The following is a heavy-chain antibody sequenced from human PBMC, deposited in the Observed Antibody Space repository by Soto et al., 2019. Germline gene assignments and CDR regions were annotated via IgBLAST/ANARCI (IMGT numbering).Heavy chain of an antibody. CDR3: ARDKSPYSSGWHKRHFDY. D-gene: IGHD6-19*01. Sequence: QVQLVESGGGVVQPGRSLRLSCAASGFTFSTYAMHWVRQAPGKGLEWVAVISYDGSNKYYADSVKGRFTISRDNSKNTLYLQMHSLRAEDTAVYYCARDKSPYSSGWHKRHFDYWGQGTLVTVSS. CDR2: ISYDGSNK. V-gene: IGHV3-30-3*01. CDR1: GFTFSTYA. J-gene: IGHJ4*02.